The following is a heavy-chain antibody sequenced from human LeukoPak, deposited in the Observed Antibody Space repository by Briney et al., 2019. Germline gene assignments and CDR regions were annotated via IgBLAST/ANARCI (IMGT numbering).Heavy chain of an antibody. CDR2: ISSNGGST. CDR3: ARVNYYGSGSSAFDI. J-gene: IGHJ3*02. D-gene: IGHD3-10*01. CDR1: GFTFSSYA. Sequence: GGSLRLSCAASGFTFSSYAMHWVRQAPGKGLEYVSAISSNGGSTYYANSVKGRFTISRDNSKNTLYLQMGSLRAEDMAVYYCARVNYYGSGSSAFDIWGQGTMVTVSS. V-gene: IGHV3-64*01.